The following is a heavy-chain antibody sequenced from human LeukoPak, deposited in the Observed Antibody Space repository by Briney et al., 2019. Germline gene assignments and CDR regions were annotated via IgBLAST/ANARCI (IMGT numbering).Heavy chain of an antibody. CDR2: IIPTFGTA. Sequence: SSVKVSCKASGGTFSSYAISWVRQAPGQGLEWMGGIIPTFGTANYAQKFQGRVTITADESTSTAYMELSSLRSEDTAVYYCARERDMTTVRRTHYYYGMDVWGKGTTVTVSS. D-gene: IGHD4-17*01. J-gene: IGHJ6*04. CDR3: ARERDMTTVRRTHYYYGMDV. CDR1: GGTFSSYA. V-gene: IGHV1-69*13.